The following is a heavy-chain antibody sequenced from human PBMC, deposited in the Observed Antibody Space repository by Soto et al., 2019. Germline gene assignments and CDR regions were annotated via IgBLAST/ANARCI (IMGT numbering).Heavy chain of an antibody. CDR2: ISYDGSNK. J-gene: IGHJ6*02. Sequence: RLSCAASGFTFSSYAMHWVRQAPGKGLEWVAVISYDGSNKYYADSVKGRFTISRDNSKNTLYLQMNSLRAEDTAVYYCARGTVTTSFYYYGMDVWGQGTTVTVSS. D-gene: IGHD4-4*01. CDR3: ARGTVTTSFYYYGMDV. CDR1: GFTFSSYA. V-gene: IGHV3-30-3*01.